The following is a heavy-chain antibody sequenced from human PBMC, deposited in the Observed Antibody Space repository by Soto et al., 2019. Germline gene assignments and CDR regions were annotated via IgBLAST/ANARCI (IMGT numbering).Heavy chain of an antibody. CDR2: IVPIFGTS. J-gene: IGHJ6*02. Sequence: QVQLVQSGAEVKKPGSSVKVSCKASGGIFSSHAITWVRQAPGQGLEWMGGIVPIFGTSNYAEHFQGRVTITADKSTSTAYMELSSLRYEDTAVYYCASDIVVVVAVPDDYYYGLDVWGQGTPVTVSS. CDR3: ASDIVVVVAVPDDYYYGLDV. D-gene: IGHD2-15*01. V-gene: IGHV1-69*06. CDR1: GGIFSSHA.